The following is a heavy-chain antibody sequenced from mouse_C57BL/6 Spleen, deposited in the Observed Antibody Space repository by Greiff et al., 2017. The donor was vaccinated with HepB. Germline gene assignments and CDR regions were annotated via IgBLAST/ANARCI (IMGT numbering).Heavy chain of an antibody. CDR3: ARPYYGYDEGYYYAMDY. J-gene: IGHJ4*01. Sequence: VQLQQSGPELVKPGASVKISCKASGYAFSSSWMNWVKQRPGKGLEWIGRIYPGDGDTNYNGKFKGKATLTADKSSSTAYMQLSSLTSEDSAVYFGARPYYGYDEGYYYAMDYWGQGTSVTVSS. CDR2: IYPGDGDT. D-gene: IGHD2-9*01. CDR1: GYAFSSSW. V-gene: IGHV1-82*01.